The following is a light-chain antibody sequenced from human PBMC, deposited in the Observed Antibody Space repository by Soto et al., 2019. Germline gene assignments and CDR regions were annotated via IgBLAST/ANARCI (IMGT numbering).Light chain of an antibody. CDR2: DAS. V-gene: IGKV1-5*01. Sequence: DIQMTQSPSTLSASVGDRVTIPCRASQSISSWLAWYQQKPGKAPKLLMYDASSLDSGVPSRFSGSGSGTEFSLTISSLQPDDFATYYCQQYNAYPWTFGQGTKVEIK. CDR1: QSISSW. CDR3: QQYNAYPWT. J-gene: IGKJ1*01.